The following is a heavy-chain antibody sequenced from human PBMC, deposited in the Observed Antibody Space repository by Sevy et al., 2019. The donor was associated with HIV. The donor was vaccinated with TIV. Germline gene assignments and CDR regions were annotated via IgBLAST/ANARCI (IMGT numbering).Heavy chain of an antibody. D-gene: IGHD3-22*01. Sequence: GGSLRLSCAASGFTFSNYAMSWVRQAPGKGLEWVSVISGSGRTTYYADSVKGRFTISRDNAKNSLYLQMNSLRDEDTAVYYCARGPYYYDSSGYSFDYWGQGTLVTVSS. CDR1: GFTFSNYA. CDR3: ARGPYYYDSSGYSFDY. CDR2: ISGSGRTT. V-gene: IGHV3-23*01. J-gene: IGHJ4*02.